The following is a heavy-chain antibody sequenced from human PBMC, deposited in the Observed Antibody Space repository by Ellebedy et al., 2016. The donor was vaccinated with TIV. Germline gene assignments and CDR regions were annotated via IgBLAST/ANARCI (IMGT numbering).Heavy chain of an antibody. V-gene: IGHV4-59*01. CDR2: VSYSGTT. CDR1: GVSISTYY. Sequence: SETLSLTCTVSGVSISTYYWSWIRQPPGKGLEWLGSVSYSGTTNYNPSLKSRVTISVDTSNNRFSLKLNSVTAADTAVYYCARTFTEKLGGLATHWVLDYWGQGTLVTASS. D-gene: IGHD5-12*01. CDR3: ARTFTEKLGGLATHWVLDY. J-gene: IGHJ4*02.